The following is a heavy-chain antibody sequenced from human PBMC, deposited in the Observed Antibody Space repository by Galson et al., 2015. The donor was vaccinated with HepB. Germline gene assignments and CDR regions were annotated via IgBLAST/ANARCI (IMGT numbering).Heavy chain of an antibody. D-gene: IGHD3-22*01. CDR1: GFTFINYG. V-gene: IGHV3-23*01. CDR2: IRGSGVTA. J-gene: IGHJ4*02. CDR3: AKDRRVVMTPFDS. Sequence: SLRLSCAASGFTFINYGTSWVRQAPGKGLEWVSGIRGSGVTAYYADSVEGRFTVSRDNAKNTLYRQMNSLRAEDTALYYCAKDRRVVMTPFDSWGQGTLVTVSS.